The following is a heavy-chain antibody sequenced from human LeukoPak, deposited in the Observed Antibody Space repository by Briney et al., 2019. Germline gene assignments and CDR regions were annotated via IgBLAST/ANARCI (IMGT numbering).Heavy chain of an antibody. V-gene: IGHV3-30-3*01. CDR1: GFTFSNYA. Sequence: GGSLRLSCAASGFTFSNYAMHWVRQAPGKGLEWVAVISYDGSNKYYADSVKGRFTISRDNSKNTLYLQMNSLRAEDTAVYYCARGARYTTIWYSHDYWGQGTLVTVSS. CDR3: ARGARYTTIWYSHDY. J-gene: IGHJ4*02. D-gene: IGHD6-13*01. CDR2: ISYDGSNK.